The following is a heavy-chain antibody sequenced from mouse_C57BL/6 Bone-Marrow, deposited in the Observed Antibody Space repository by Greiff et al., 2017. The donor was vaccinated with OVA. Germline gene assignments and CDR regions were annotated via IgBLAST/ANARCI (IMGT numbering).Heavy chain of an antibody. CDR2: ISSGSSTI. Sequence: EVKLVESGGGLVKPGGSLKLSCAASGFTFSDYGMHWVRQAPEKGLEWVAYISSGSSTIYYADTVKGRFTISRDNAKNTLFLPMTRLRSEDTAMYYCARIYYDYAMDYWGQGTSVTVSS. CDR1: GFTFSDYG. D-gene: IGHD2-4*01. V-gene: IGHV5-17*01. J-gene: IGHJ4*01. CDR3: ARIYYDYAMDY.